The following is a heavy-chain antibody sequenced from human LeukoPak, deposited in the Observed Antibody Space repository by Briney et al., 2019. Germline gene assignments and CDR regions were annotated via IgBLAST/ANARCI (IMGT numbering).Heavy chain of an antibody. CDR2: INPNSGGT. J-gene: IGHJ4*02. Sequence: ASVKVSCKASGYTFTGYYMHWVRQAPGQGLEWMGWINPNSGGTNYAQKFQGRVTMTRDTSISTAYMELSRLRSDDTAVYYCARDRDRVGYLDYWGQGTLVTASS. CDR3: ARDRDRVGYLDY. CDR1: GYTFTGYY. V-gene: IGHV1-2*02. D-gene: IGHD2-15*01.